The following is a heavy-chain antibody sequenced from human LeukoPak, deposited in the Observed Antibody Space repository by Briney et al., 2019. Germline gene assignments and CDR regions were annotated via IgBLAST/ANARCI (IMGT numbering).Heavy chain of an antibody. CDR3: ARGYSSSYYFDY. CDR2: IYTSGST. D-gene: IGHD6-6*01. J-gene: IGHJ4*02. V-gene: IGHV4-4*09. Sequence: KPSETLSLTCTVSGGSISSYYWSWIRQPPGKGLEWIGYIYTSGSTNYNPSLKSRVTISVDTFKNQFSLKLSSVTAADTAVYYCARGYSSSYYFDYWGQGTLVTVSS. CDR1: GGSISSYY.